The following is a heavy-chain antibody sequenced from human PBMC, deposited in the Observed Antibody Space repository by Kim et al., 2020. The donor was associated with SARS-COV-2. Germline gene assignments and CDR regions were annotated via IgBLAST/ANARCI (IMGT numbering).Heavy chain of an antibody. D-gene: IGHD3-9*01. CDR2: ISGSGGST. V-gene: IGHV3-23*01. CDR1: GFTFSSYA. J-gene: IGHJ3*02. Sequence: GGSLRLSCAASGFTFSSYAMSWVRQAPGKGLEWVSAISGSGGSTYYADSVKGRFTISRDNSKNTLYLQMNSLRAEDTAVYYCVPGRLRYFDWLNGLAFDIWGQGTMVTVSS. CDR3: VPGRLRYFDWLNGLAFDI.